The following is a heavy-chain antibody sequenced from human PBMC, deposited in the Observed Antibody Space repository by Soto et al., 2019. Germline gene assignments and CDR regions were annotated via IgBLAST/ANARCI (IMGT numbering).Heavy chain of an antibody. CDR2: IIPIFGTA. CDR1: GGTFSSYA. J-gene: IGHJ6*02. CDR3: ERANLVAIVQDYYCMDV. V-gene: IGHV1-69*06. Sequence: QVQLVQSGAEVKKPGSSVKVSCKASGGTFSSYAISWVRQAPGQGLEWMGGIIPIFGTANYAQKFQGRVTITADKSTSTAYMELSSLRSEDTAVYYCERANLVAIVQDYYCMDVWGPGTTVTVA. D-gene: IGHD2-8*02.